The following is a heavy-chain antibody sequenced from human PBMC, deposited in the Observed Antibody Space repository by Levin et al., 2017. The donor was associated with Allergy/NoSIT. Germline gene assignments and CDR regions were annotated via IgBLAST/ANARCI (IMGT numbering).Heavy chain of an antibody. D-gene: IGHD4-17*01. CDR3: AVFSLRYGTFEM. J-gene: IGHJ3*02. V-gene: IGHV4-34*01. CDR2: VSHGGFT. Sequence: SETLSLTCAVSGGSFGGYFWSWLRQPPGKGPEWIGEVSHGGFTTYNPSLKSRVAISVEASRNEFSLKLDHVTAADTAVYYCAVFSLRYGTFEMWGQGTMVTVSS. CDR1: GGSFGGYF.